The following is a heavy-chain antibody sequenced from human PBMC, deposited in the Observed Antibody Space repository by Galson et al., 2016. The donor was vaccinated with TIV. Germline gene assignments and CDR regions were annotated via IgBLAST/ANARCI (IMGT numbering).Heavy chain of an antibody. V-gene: IGHV3-30*03. CDR1: GFTFSDYA. J-gene: IGHJ4*02. CDR2: ISYDGRNK. Sequence: SLRLSCAASGFTFSDYAMNWVRQAPGRGLEWVAVISYDGRNKYYADSLKGRFTISRDNSQNTLHLQMYSLRAEDTAVYYCVRDICTSVDCDPFDYWGQGTQVTVSS. D-gene: IGHD2-8*02. CDR3: VRDICTSVDCDPFDY.